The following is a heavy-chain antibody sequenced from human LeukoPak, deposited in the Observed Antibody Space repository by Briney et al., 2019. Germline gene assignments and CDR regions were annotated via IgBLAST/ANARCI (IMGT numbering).Heavy chain of an antibody. Sequence: GGSLRLSCAASGFTVSSNYMSWVRQAPGKGLEWVSVIYSGGSTYYADSVKGRFTISRDNSKNTLYLQMNSLRAEDTAVYYCARGALFSLLWFGEFHYWGQGTLVTVSS. CDR1: GFTVSSNY. V-gene: IGHV3-53*01. J-gene: IGHJ4*02. CDR3: ARGALFSLLWFGEFHY. D-gene: IGHD3-10*01. CDR2: IYSGGST.